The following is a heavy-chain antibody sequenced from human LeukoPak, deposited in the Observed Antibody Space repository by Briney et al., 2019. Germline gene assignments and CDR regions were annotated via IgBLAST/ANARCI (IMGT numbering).Heavy chain of an antibody. Sequence: ASVKVSCKASGYTFIGSYIHWVRQAPGQGLEWMGWINPKSGGTRYGRKFQGKVIMTTDPSISTAYMQLYRLKSDDTAIYYCARDSPKMVATYGGIDYWGQGTLVTVSS. J-gene: IGHJ4*02. D-gene: IGHD5-12*01. CDR2: INPKSGGT. V-gene: IGHV1-2*02. CDR1: GYTFIGSY. CDR3: ARDSPKMVATYGGIDY.